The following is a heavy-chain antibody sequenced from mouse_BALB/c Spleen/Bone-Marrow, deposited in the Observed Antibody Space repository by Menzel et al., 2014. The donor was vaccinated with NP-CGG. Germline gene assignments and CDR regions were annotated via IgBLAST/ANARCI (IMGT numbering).Heavy chain of an antibody. CDR3: TRAMITRAWFAY. D-gene: IGHD2-4*01. Sequence: DVKLQESGTVLARPGASVKMSCKASGYTFTSYRMHWVKQRPGQGLEWIGAIYPGNSDTSYNQKFKGKAKLTAVTSTSTAYMELSSLTNEDSAVYYCTRAMITRAWFAYWGQGTLVTVSA. V-gene: IGHV1-5*01. CDR1: GYTFTSYR. CDR2: IYPGNSDT. J-gene: IGHJ3*01.